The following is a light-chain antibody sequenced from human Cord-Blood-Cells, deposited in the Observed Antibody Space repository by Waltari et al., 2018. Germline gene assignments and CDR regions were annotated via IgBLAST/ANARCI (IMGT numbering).Light chain of an antibody. J-gene: IGLJ2*01. Sequence: QSALTQPASVSGSPGQSITISCTGTSSDVGGYNYVSWYQQHPGKAPKLMIYDVSKRPSGVFHRFSGSKSGETASLTISGLQAEDEADYYCSSYTSSSTFVVFGGGTKLTVL. CDR3: SSYTSSSTFVV. CDR1: SSDVGGYNY. V-gene: IGLV2-14*01. CDR2: DVS.